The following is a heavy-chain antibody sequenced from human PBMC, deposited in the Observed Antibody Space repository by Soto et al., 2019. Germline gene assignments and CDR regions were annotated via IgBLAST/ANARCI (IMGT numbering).Heavy chain of an antibody. V-gene: IGHV3-74*01. CDR2: INSDGSST. CDR3: ARDRRHTYRPAGYTRDCSGCHDY. Sequence: QPGGSLRLSCAASGFTFSSYWMHWVRQAPGKGLVWVSRINSDGSSTSYADSVKGRFTISRDNAKNTLYLQMNSLRAEDTAVYYCARDRRHTYRPAGYTRDCSGCHDYWGQGTLVTVSS. CDR1: GFTFSSYW. J-gene: IGHJ4*02. D-gene: IGHD6-19*01.